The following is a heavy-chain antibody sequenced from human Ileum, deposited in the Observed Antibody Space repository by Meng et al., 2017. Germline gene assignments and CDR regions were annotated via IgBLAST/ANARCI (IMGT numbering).Heavy chain of an antibody. CDR2: MNPNSGNT. CDR1: GYTFSSYD. D-gene: IGHD4-17*01. CDR3: AGRRPYGDYPISNY. V-gene: IGHV1-8*01. J-gene: IGHJ4*02. Sequence: QGQLVQCGAEVKKPGASVKVSCKASGYTFSSYDINWVRQATGQGLEWMGWMNPNSGNTNYAQKFHGRVTMTRNTSISTAYLELSSLISEDTAIYYCAGRRPYGDYPISNYWGQGTLVTVSS.